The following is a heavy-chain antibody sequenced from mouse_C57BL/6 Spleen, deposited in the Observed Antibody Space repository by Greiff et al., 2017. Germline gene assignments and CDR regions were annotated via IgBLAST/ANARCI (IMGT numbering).Heavy chain of an antibody. CDR2: FYPGSGSI. J-gene: IGHJ4*01. Sequence: VQLQQSGAELVKPGASVKLSCKASGYTFTEYTIHWVKQRSGQGLEWIGWFYPGSGSIKYNEKFKDKATLTADKSSSTVYMELSRLTSEDSAVYFCARHETLYGSSPYYAMDYWGQGTSVTVSS. CDR1: GYTFTEYT. V-gene: IGHV1-62-2*01. CDR3: ARHETLYGSSPYYAMDY. D-gene: IGHD1-1*01.